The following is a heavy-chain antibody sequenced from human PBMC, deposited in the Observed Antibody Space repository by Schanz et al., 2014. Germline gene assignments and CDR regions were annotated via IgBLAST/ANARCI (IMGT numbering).Heavy chain of an antibody. D-gene: IGHD6-13*01. CDR1: GGPLSSYP. V-gene: IGHV1-69*04. CDR3: ARERQNIASPATGFDS. J-gene: IGHJ4*02. Sequence: QVQLVQSGAEMKKPGSSVRVSCKASGGPLSSYPINWVRQAPGQGLEWLGGVLPMLGITNYAERFQGRVTTTADTSTAYMELSSLRSDDTALYYCARERQNIASPATGFDSWGQGTLVTFSS. CDR2: VLPMLGIT.